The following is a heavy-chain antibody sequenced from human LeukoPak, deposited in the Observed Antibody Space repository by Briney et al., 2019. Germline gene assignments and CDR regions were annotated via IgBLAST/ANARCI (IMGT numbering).Heavy chain of an antibody. V-gene: IGHV4-61*01. CDR2: IYYSGST. Sequence: PSETLSLTCTVSGGSVSSGSYYWSWIRQPPGKGLEWIGYIYYSGSTNYNPSLKSRVTISVDTSKNQFSLKLSSVTAADTAVYYCAGAVDTAMVIDYWGQGTLVTVSS. CDR1: GGSVSSGSYY. J-gene: IGHJ4*02. D-gene: IGHD5-18*01. CDR3: AGAVDTAMVIDY.